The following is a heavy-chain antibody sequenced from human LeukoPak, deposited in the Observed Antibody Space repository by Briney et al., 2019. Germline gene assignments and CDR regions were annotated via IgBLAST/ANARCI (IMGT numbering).Heavy chain of an antibody. CDR2: INPNSGGT. D-gene: IGHD2-8*01. J-gene: IGHJ4*02. CDR3: ARAGVAKVWYFDY. V-gene: IGHV1-2*02. Sequence: ASVKVSCKASGYTFTGYYMHWVRQAPGQGLEWMGWINPNSGGTNYAQKFQGRVTMTRDTSISTAYMELSRLRSDDTAVYYCARAGVAKVWYFDYWGQGTLVTVSS. CDR1: GYTFTGYY.